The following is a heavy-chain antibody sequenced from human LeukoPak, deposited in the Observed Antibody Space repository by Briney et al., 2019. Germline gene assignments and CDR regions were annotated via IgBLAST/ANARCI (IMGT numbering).Heavy chain of an antibody. D-gene: IGHD3-9*01. CDR2: INHSGST. CDR1: GGSISSSSYY. J-gene: IGHJ3*02. Sequence: SETLSLTCTVSGGSISSSSYYWGWIRQPPGKGLEWIGEINHSGSTNYNPSLKSRVTISVDTSKNQFSLKLSSVTAADTAVYYCARGRTYYDILTGYYPSVAFDIWGQGTMVTVSS. V-gene: IGHV4-39*07. CDR3: ARGRTYYDILTGYYPSVAFDI.